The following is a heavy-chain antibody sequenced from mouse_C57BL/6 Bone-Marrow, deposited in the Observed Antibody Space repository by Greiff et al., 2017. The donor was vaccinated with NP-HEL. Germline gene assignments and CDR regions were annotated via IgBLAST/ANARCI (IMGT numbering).Heavy chain of an antibody. D-gene: IGHD1-1*01. CDR1: GYTFTSYW. CDR2: IHPNSGST. Sequence: QVQLQQPGAELVKPGASVKLSCKASGYTFTSYWMHWVKQRPGQGLEWIGMIHPNSGSTNYNEKFKSKATLTVDKSSSTAYMQLSSLISEDSAVYYCARKVYYGSSPLFAYWGKGTLVTVSA. V-gene: IGHV1-64*01. CDR3: ARKVYYGSSPLFAY. J-gene: IGHJ3*01.